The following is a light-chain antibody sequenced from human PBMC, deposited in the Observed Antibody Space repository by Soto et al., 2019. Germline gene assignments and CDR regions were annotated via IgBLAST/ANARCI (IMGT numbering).Light chain of an antibody. CDR3: QSYDSSLSGVV. Sequence: QSVLTQPPSVSGAPGQRVTISCTGSSSNIGAGFDVHWYQQLPGTAPKLLIYGNTNRPSGVPDRFSGSKSDTSASLAITGLQAEDEADYYCQSYDSSLSGVVFGGWTQLTVL. CDR1: SSNIGAGFD. CDR2: GNT. J-gene: IGLJ2*01. V-gene: IGLV1-40*01.